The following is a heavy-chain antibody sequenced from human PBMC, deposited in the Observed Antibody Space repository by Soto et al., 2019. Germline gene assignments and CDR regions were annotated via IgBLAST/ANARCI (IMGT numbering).Heavy chain of an antibody. CDR2: IYHSGST. Sequence: SETLSLNCAVSCGSISSSNWWSWVRQPPGKGLEWIGEIYHSGSTNYNPSLKSRVTISVDKSKNQFSLKLSSVTAADTAVYYCVLWGGYYYDSSGYFNYYGMDVWGQGTTVTVSS. V-gene: IGHV4-4*02. CDR1: CGSISSSNW. CDR3: VLWGGYYYDSSGYFNYYGMDV. D-gene: IGHD3-22*01. J-gene: IGHJ6*02.